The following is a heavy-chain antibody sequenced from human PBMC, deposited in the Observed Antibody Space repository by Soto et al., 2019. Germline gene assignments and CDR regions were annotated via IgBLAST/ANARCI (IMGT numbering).Heavy chain of an antibody. J-gene: IGHJ5*02. CDR1: GGSISSYY. V-gene: IGHV4-4*07. D-gene: IGHD1-26*01. CDR3: ARLRVVGATQWFDP. CDR2: IYTSGST. Sequence: PSETLSLTCTVSGGSISSYYWSWIRHPAGKGLEWIGRIYTSGSTNYNPSLKSRVTMSVDTSKNQFSLKLSSVTAADTAVYYCARLRVVGATQWFDPWGQGTLVTVSS.